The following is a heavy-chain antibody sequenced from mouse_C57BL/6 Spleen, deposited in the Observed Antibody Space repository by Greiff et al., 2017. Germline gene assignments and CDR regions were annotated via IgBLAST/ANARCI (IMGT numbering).Heavy chain of an antibody. D-gene: IGHD1-1*01. V-gene: IGHV1-15*01. CDR3: TRPLRTWFAY. J-gene: IGHJ3*01. CDR2: IDPETGGT. CDR1: GYTFTDYE. Sequence: VKLVESGAELVRPGASVTLSCKASGYTFTDYEMHWVKQTPVHGLEWIGAIDPETGGTAYNQKFKGKAILTADKSSSTAYMELRSLTSEDSAVYYCTRPLRTWFAYWGQGTLVTVSA.